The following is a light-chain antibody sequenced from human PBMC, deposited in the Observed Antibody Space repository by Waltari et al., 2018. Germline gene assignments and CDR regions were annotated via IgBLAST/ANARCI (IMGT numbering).Light chain of an antibody. V-gene: IGKV1-39*01. J-gene: IGKJ1*01. CDR2: TTS. CDR3: QQSYRTPKT. Sequence: IHMTLSPSSLSASVGDRVTITCRASQSLSSSFNWYQQKPGEAPRLLIYTTSNLQNGVPSRFSGRGSGTEFTLTITNLQPEDTGTYYCQQSYRTPKTFGQGTKVEIK. CDR1: QSLSSS.